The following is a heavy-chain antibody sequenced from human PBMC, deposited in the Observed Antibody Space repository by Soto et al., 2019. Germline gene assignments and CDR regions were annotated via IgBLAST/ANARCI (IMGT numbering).Heavy chain of an antibody. J-gene: IGHJ4*02. CDR1: GFTFNNYA. Sequence: EVQLLESGGGLVQPGGSLRLSCAASGFTFNNYAMGWVRQAPGKGLEWVSAITDIGDDTYYIDSVKGRFTISRDNSRSTLYLQMNSLRADDTAIYYCAKLGSSSWSPHYYFDYWGQGTLVTVSS. D-gene: IGHD2-2*01. CDR2: ITDIGDDT. V-gene: IGHV3-23*01. CDR3: AKLGSSSWSPHYYFDY.